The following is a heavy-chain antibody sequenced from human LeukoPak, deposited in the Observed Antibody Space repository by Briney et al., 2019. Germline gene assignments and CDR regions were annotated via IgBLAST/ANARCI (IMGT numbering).Heavy chain of an antibody. CDR3: ARAGYYDISISFYFDY. J-gene: IGHJ4*02. CDR1: GFTFSIFA. V-gene: IGHV3-23*01. Sequence: GGSLRLSCAASGFTFSIFAMSWVRQAPGKGLEWVSAVGGSGGSTYYADSVKGRFTISRDNSKNTLHLQMNSLRAEDTAVYYCARAGYYDISISFYFDYWGQGTLVTVSS. CDR2: VGGSGGST. D-gene: IGHD3-22*01.